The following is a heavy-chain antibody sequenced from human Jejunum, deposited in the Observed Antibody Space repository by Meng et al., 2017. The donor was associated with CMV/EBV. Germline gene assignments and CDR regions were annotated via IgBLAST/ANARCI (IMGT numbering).Heavy chain of an antibody. J-gene: IGHJ6*02. CDR3: VRDPVVSGLDV. D-gene: IGHD5/OR15-5a*01. CDR1: GFSLSIYS. CDR2: IGTGSTK. Sequence: CTASGFSLSIYSMGWVRQAPGKGLEWVAYIGTGSTKYYADSLAGRFTVSRDDAKNSLYLQMNSLRGEDTAVYFCVRDPVVSGLDVWSQGTTVTVSS. V-gene: IGHV3-48*04.